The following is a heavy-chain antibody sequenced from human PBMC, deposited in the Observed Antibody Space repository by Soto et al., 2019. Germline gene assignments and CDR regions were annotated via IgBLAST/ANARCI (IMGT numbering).Heavy chain of an antibody. J-gene: IGHJ5*02. CDR1: GGTFSSYA. D-gene: IGHD2-15*01. Sequence: QVQLVQSGAEVKKPGSSVKVSCKASGGTFSSYAISWVRQAPGQGLEWMGGIIPIFGTANYAQKFQGRVTITADEPTSTAYKELSSLRSEDTAVYYCARGEGGQSPGYNWFDPWGQGTLVTVSS. CDR3: ARGEGGQSPGYNWFDP. V-gene: IGHV1-69*01. CDR2: IIPIFGTA.